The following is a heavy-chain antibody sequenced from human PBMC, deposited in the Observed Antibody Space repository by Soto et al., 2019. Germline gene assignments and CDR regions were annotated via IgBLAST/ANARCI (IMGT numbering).Heavy chain of an antibody. CDR2: VYYSGTT. D-gene: IGHD4-17*01. CDR3: ARTTAVPNTLRSRYFFDY. Sequence: LSLTCSVSGGSVSNKTYYWSWIRQPPGKRLEWIGYVYYSGTTNYNPSLKSRVTISVDLSKNQFSLRLSSVTAADTALYYCARTTAVPNTLRSRYFFDYWGQGTLVTVSS. CDR1: GGSVSNKTYY. V-gene: IGHV4-61*01. J-gene: IGHJ4*02.